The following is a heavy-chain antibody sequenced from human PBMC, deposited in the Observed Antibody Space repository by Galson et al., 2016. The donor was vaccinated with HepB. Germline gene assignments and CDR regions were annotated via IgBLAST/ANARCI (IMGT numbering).Heavy chain of an antibody. Sequence: SLRLSCAGSGFTFSAYGIQWVRQPPGKGLEWVAVIWHDGSNQYYADSVKGRFTISRDSSKNTVYLQMNSLRGEDTAVYYGARDFPGYNYGMDVWGQGTTVIVSS. CDR1: GFTFSAYG. CDR2: IWHDGSNQ. CDR3: ARDFPGYNYGMDV. V-gene: IGHV3-33*01. J-gene: IGHJ6*02.